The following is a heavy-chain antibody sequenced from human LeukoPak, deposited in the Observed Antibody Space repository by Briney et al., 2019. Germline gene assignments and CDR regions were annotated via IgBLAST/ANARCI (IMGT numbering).Heavy chain of an antibody. CDR3: ATGYNHYYDY. CDR1: GAAFTILA. Sequence: GEPLRLSCAVSGAAFTILAMHWIRQCPGKELEFVSAIGGDGTITHYGDSVRGRFMITRDNSKNTTYLQMGGLRPEDTAVYFCATGYNHYYDYWGQGTLVTVSS. J-gene: IGHJ4*02. V-gene: IGHV3-64*02. CDR2: IGGDGTIT. D-gene: IGHD5-24*01.